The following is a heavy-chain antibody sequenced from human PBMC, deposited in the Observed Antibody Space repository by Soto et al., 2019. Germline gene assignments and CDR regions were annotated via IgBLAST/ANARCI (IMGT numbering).Heavy chain of an antibody. CDR2: INHSGST. D-gene: IGHD3-10*01. V-gene: IGHV4-34*01. J-gene: IGHJ6*02. CDR3: ARLGDYYGSGSYYRPVHRFYGMDV. CDR1: GGSFSGYY. Sequence: QVQLQQWGAGLLKPSETLSLTCAVYGGSFSGYYWSWIRQPPGKGLEWIGEINHSGSTNYNPSLKSRVTISVDTSKNQFSLKLSSVTAADTAVYYCARLGDYYGSGSYYRPVHRFYGMDVWGQGTTVTVSS.